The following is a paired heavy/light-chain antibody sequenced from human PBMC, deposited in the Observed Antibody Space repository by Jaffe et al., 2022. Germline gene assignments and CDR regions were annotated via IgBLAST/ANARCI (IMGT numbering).Heavy chain of an antibody. J-gene: IGHJ6*03. Sequence: EVQLLESGGGLAQPGGSLRLSCAASGFTFSSYAMSWVRQAPGKGLEWVSTISGSGGSTYYADSVKGRFTISRDNSKNTLYLQMNSLRAEDTAVYYCAKGSRENMVQGLAIYMDVWGKGTTVTVSS. D-gene: IGHD3-10*01. V-gene: IGHV3-23*01. CDR3: AKGSRENMVQGLAIYMDV. CDR1: GFTFSSYA. CDR2: ISGSGGST.
Light chain of an antibody. CDR1: SGHSSYI. CDR3: ETWDSNTQV. J-gene: IGLJ3*02. Sequence: QPVLTQSSSASASLGSSVNLTCTLSSGHSSYIIAWHQQQPGKAPRYLMKLEGSGTYNKGSGVPDRFSGSSSGADRYLTISNLQSEDEADYYCETWDSNTQVFGGGTKLTVL. CDR2: LEGSGTY. V-gene: IGLV4-60*03.